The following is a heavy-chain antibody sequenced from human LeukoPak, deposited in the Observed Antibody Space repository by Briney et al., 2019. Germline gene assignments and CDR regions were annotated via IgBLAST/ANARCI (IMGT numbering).Heavy chain of an antibody. CDR1: EFSFTDYY. CDR2: INPNSGGT. J-gene: IGHJ4*02. Sequence: GAPVEVSCKASEFSFTDYYIHWVRQAPGQRLEWMGWINPNSGGTKYAQQFQGRVTMTRDTSIRTFYMELSRLTSDDTAVYYCARGPRTGDFDYWGQGTLVTVSS. CDR3: ARGPRTGDFDY. V-gene: IGHV1-2*02. D-gene: IGHD7-27*01.